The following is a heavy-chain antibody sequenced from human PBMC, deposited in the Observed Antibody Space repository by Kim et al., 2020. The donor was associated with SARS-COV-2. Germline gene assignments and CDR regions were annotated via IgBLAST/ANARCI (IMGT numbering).Heavy chain of an antibody. CDR3: ARVCPYYYDISGGSSDI. Sequence: SETLSLTCTVSGGSISSYYWSWIRQPPGKGLEWIGYIYYSGSTNYNPSLKSRVTISVDTSKNQFSLKLSSVTAADTAVYYCARVCPYYYDISGGSSDIWGQGTMVTVSS. D-gene: IGHD3-22*01. CDR2: IYYSGST. CDR1: GGSISSYY. J-gene: IGHJ3*02. V-gene: IGHV4-59*13.